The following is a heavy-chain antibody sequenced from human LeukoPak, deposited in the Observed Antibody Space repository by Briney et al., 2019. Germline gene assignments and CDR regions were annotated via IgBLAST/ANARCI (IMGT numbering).Heavy chain of an antibody. V-gene: IGHV3-30*18. Sequence: GRSLRLSCAASGFTFSSYGIHWVRQAPGKGLEWVAVISSEGSYKYYADSVKGRFTISRDNSKSTLYLQMNSLRPEDAALYYCAKDLVFSSGWSRAFDIWGQGTLVTVSS. CDR3: AKDLVFSSGWSRAFDI. D-gene: IGHD6-19*01. CDR1: GFTFSSYG. J-gene: IGHJ3*02. CDR2: ISSEGSYK.